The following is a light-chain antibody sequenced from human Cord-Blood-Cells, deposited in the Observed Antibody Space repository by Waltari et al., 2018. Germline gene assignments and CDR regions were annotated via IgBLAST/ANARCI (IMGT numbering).Light chain of an antibody. V-gene: IGLV3-1*01. CDR2: QDS. CDR1: TLGDKY. J-gene: IGLJ2*01. Sequence: SYELTQPPSVSVSPGQTASILCSGDTLGDKYACWYQQKPGQSPVLGIYQDSKRPSGIPERFSGSNSGNTATLTISGTQAMDEADYYCQAWDSSTAVFGGGTKLTVL. CDR3: QAWDSSTAV.